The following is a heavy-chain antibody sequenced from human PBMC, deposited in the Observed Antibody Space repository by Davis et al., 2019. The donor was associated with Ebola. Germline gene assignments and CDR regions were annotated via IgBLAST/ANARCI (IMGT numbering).Heavy chain of an antibody. CDR3: ARALHDEVLDY. CDR2: TSHNERER. CDR1: GFTFSNHA. D-gene: IGHD1-1*01. J-gene: IGHJ4*02. Sequence: GESLKISCVASGFTFSNHAMHWVRQAPGKGLEWVAVTSHNERERFYGESVQGRFPISRDNSENVLYLQMDSLRPDDTAIYFCARALHDEVLDYWGQGTPVTVSS. V-gene: IGHV3-30*04.